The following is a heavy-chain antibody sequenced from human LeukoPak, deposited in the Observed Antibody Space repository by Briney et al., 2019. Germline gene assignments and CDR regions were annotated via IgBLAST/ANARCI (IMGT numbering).Heavy chain of an antibody. V-gene: IGHV3-7*01. J-gene: IGHJ5*02. CDR2: IKQDGRET. Sequence: GGSLRLSCAASGVTFSNFWMSWVRQAPGKGLEWVANIKQDGRETYYVDSVKGRFTISRDNAKNSLYLQMNSLRDEDTAVYYCARDGSSWPTQKVNWFDPWGQGTLVTVSS. D-gene: IGHD6-13*01. CDR1: GVTFSNFW. CDR3: ARDGSSWPTQKVNWFDP.